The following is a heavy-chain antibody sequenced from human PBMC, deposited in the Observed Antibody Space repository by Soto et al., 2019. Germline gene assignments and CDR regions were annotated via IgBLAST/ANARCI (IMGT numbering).Heavy chain of an antibody. D-gene: IGHD6-19*01. CDR1: GFTFSSYW. V-gene: IGHV3-23*01. J-gene: IGHJ6*02. CDR2: ISGSGGST. CDR3: AKDKISSGWTRTYYYYGMDV. Sequence: SGGSLRLSCAASGFTFSSYWMSWVRQAPGKGLEWVSAISGSGGSTYYADSVKGRFTISRDNSKNTLYLQMNSLRAEDTAVYYCAKDKISSGWTRTYYYYGMDVWGQGTTVTVSS.